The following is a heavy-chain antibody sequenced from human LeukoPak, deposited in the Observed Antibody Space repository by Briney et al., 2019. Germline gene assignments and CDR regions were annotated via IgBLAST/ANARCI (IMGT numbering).Heavy chain of an antibody. Sequence: SETLSLTCAVYGGSFSGDYWSWIRQPPGRGLEWMGEINHSGRTNYNPSLTSRVTISVDTSKNKSSLTLSSVTAADTAVYYCAEGRSGYCSSTSCYGPMDVWGQGTTVTVSS. CDR1: GGSFSGDY. V-gene: IGHV4-34*01. CDR3: AEGRSGYCSSTSCYGPMDV. D-gene: IGHD2-2*01. J-gene: IGHJ6*02. CDR2: INHSGRT.